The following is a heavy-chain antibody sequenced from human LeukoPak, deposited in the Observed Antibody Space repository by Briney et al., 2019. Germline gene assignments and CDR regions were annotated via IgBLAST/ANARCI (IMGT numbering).Heavy chain of an antibody. Sequence: SETLSLTCTVSGGSISSSSYYWSWVRQPAGKGLEWIGRIYTSGSTNYNPSLKSRVTISVDTSKNQFSLKLSSVTAADTAVYYCARHGWNYPSGTYYTFDPWGQGTLVTVSS. V-gene: IGHV4-61*02. D-gene: IGHD3-10*01. CDR2: IYTSGST. CDR1: GGSISSSSYY. CDR3: ARHGWNYPSGTYYTFDP. J-gene: IGHJ5*02.